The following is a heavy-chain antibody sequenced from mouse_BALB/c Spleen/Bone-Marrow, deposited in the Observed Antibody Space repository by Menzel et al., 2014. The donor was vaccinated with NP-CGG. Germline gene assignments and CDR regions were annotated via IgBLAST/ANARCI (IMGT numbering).Heavy chain of an antibody. V-gene: IGHV3-2*02. Sequence: EVKLQESGPGLVKPSQSLSLTCIVTGYSITRDYAWNWIRQFPGNKLEWMGYISYSVSTTYNPSLESRISTTRDTSKNQFFLQLNSVTTEDTATYYCARSSSYDYDVGFAYWGQGTLVTVSA. CDR1: GYSITRDYA. J-gene: IGHJ3*01. CDR3: ARSSSYDYDVGFAY. CDR2: ISYSVST. D-gene: IGHD2-4*01.